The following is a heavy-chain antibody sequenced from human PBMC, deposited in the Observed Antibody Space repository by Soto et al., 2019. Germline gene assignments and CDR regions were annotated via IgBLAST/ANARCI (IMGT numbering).Heavy chain of an antibody. J-gene: IGHJ5*02. CDR1: GYTFTSYG. CDR3: ARDYYGSGSYYEDNWFDP. CDR2: ISAYNGNT. D-gene: IGHD3-10*01. Sequence: GASVKVSCKASGYTFTSYGISWVRQAPGQGLEWMGWISAYNGNTNYAQKLQGRVTMTTDTSTSTAYMELRSLRSDDTAVYYCARDYYGSGSYYEDNWFDPWGQGTLVTVSS. V-gene: IGHV1-18*01.